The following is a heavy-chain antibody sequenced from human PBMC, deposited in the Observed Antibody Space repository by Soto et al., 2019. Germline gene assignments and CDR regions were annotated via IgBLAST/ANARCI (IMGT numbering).Heavy chain of an antibody. CDR3: ARLGSTYFDSSGYYWFDP. V-gene: IGHV1-69*13. CDR2: FISIFGTT. CDR1: GGTFTNYA. D-gene: IGHD3-22*01. J-gene: IGHJ5*02. Sequence: SVKVSCKASGGTFTNYAISWVRQAPGQGLEWMGAFISIFGTTNYAQKFQGRLTITADESTGTAYMELSSLRSADTAVYYCARLGSTYFDSSGYYWFDPWGQGTLVTVSS.